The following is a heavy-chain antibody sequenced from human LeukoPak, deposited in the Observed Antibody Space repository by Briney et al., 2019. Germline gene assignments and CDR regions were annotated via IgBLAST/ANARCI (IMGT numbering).Heavy chain of an antibody. V-gene: IGHV3-33*08. Sequence: GGSLRLSCAASEFTFTTYGMLWVRQAPGKVLERVAFIYYDGSNIYYADYVKGRFTISRDISKNTLYLQMDSLRAEDTAIYYCARDWKTNSFDYWGQGTLVTVSS. D-gene: IGHD1-1*01. J-gene: IGHJ4*02. CDR2: IYYDGSNI. CDR1: EFTFTTYG. CDR3: ARDWKTNSFDY.